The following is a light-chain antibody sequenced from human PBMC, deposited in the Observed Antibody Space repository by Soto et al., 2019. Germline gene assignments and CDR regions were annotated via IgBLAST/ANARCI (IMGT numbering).Light chain of an antibody. J-gene: IGKJ1*01. CDR3: THGTHWPRT. V-gene: IGKV2-30*01. Sequence: DVVLTQSPLSLPVNFGQPASISCGSSKSLVYSDGNTHLSWFHQRPGQSPRRLIYRVSSRDSGVPDRFSGSGSGSDFTLEISRVEAEDVGFYFCTHGTHWPRTFGQGTKVEVK. CDR1: KSLVYSDGNTH. CDR2: RVS.